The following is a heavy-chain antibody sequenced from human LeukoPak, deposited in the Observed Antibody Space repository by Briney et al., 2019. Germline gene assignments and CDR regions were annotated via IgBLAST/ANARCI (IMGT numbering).Heavy chain of an antibody. CDR1: GFTFSSHG. CDR3: ARSLFWDILTPGAFDI. CDR2: ISNRGSTI. Sequence: GGSLRLSCAASGFTFSSHGMSWVRQAPGKGLEWVSYISNRGSTIYYADSVKGRFTISRDNAKKSLYLQMKSLRAEDTAVYYCARSLFWDILTPGAFDIWGQGTMVTVSS. J-gene: IGHJ3*02. D-gene: IGHD3-9*01. V-gene: IGHV3-48*04.